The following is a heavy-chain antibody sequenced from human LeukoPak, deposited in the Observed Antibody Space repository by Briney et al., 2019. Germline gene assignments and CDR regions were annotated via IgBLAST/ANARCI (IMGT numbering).Heavy chain of an antibody. CDR1: GFTFSSYG. Sequence: GGSLRLSCAASGFTFSSYGMHWVRQAPGKGLEWVAVIWYDGSNKYYADSVKGRFTISRDNSKNTLYLQMNSLRAEDTAVYYCARDHDYGDYAISYYFDYWGQGTLVTASS. D-gene: IGHD4-17*01. CDR3: ARDHDYGDYAISYYFDY. J-gene: IGHJ4*02. V-gene: IGHV3-33*01. CDR2: IWYDGSNK.